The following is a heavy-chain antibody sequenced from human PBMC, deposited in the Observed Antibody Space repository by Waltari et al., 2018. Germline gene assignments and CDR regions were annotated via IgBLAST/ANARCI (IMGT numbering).Heavy chain of an antibody. J-gene: IGHJ6*02. CDR1: GGTFSSYA. CDR3: ASLVCSSTSCYQHYYYGMDV. D-gene: IGHD2-2*01. Sequence: QVQLVQSGAEVKKPGSSVKVSCKASGGTFSSYAISWVRQAPGQGLEWMGRIIPILGTANYAQKFQGRVTITADKSTSTAYRELSSLRSEDTAVYYCASLVCSSTSCYQHYYYGMDVWGQGTTVTVSS. V-gene: IGHV1-69*08. CDR2: IIPILGTA.